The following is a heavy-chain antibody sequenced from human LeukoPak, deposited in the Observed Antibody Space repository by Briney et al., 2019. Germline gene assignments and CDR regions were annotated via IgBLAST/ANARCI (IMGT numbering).Heavy chain of an antibody. J-gene: IGHJ1*01. D-gene: IGHD1-7*01. CDR1: LGTFSSYA. Sequence: AVNVSCMASLGTFSSYAISWVRPAPGQGREGMGGIIPIFGTANYAQKFQGRVTITGDKYKSTVYMELSSLRSEDTAVYYCARGKLTKHFQHRGQGTMVTVSS. CDR3: ARGKLTKHFQH. V-gene: IGHV1-69*06. CDR2: IIPIFGTA.